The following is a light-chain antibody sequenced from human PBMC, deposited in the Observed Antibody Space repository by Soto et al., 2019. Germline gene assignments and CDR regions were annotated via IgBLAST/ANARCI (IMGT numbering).Light chain of an antibody. V-gene: IGLV1-44*01. J-gene: IGLJ2*01. CDR2: SNN. CDR3: APWDVSLKGLV. CDR1: SSNIGSNT. Sequence: QSVLTQPPSASGTPGQRVTISCSGSSSNIGSNTVNWYQQLPGTAPKLLIYSNNQRPSGVPDRFSGSGSGTSASLAISGLMSTDEADYYGAPWDVSLKGLVFGGGTK.